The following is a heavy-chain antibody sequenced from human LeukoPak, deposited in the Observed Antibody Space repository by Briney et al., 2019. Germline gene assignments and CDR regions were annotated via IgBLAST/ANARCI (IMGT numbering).Heavy chain of an antibody. D-gene: IGHD3-22*01. J-gene: IGHJ5*02. V-gene: IGHV4-59*02. CDR2: IYYSGST. CDR1: GGSVSSYY. CDR3: ARGSYDSSGYYYGSWFDP. Sequence: PSETLSLTCTVAGGSVSSYYWSWIRQPPGKGLEWIGYIYYSGSTNYNPSLKSRVTISVDTSKNQSSLKLSSVTAADTAVYYCARGSYDSSGYYYGSWFDPWGQGTLVTVSS.